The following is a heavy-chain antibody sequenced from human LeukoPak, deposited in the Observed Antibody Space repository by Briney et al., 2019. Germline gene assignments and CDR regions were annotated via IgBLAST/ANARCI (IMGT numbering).Heavy chain of an antibody. CDR2: IGTAGDT. D-gene: IGHD2-15*01. CDR1: GFTFSSYD. V-gene: IGHV3-13*04. CDR3: ARGYCSGGSCYKDYYYGMDV. J-gene: IGHJ6*02. Sequence: PGGSLRLSCAASGFTFSSYDMHWVRQATGKGLEWVSAIGTAGDTYYPGSVKGRFTISRENAKNSLYLQMNSLRAGDTAVYYCARGYCSGGSCYKDYYYGMDVWGQGTTVTVSS.